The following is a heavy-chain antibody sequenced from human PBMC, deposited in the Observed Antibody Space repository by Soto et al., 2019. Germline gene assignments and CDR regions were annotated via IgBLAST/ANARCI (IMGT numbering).Heavy chain of an antibody. J-gene: IGHJ6*02. CDR1: GGTFSAYA. CDR3: ARANPTKYYDYVWGDYRRGGMDV. D-gene: IGHD3-16*02. Sequence: QLQLVQSGAEVKKPGSSVKVSCKASGGTFSAYAISWVRQAPGQGLEWMGGILPLSGTTNYTQRFQGRVPIGADKSTSTAYMELSSLRSEDTAVYYCARANPTKYYDYVWGDYRRGGMDVWGQGTTVTVSS. CDR2: ILPLSGTT. V-gene: IGHV1-69*06.